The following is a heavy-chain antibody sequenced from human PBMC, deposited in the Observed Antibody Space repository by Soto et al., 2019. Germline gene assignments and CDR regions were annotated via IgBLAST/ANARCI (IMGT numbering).Heavy chain of an antibody. J-gene: IGHJ4*02. CDR1: GGYISSSSYY. CDR2: IYYSGST. CDR3: ARQRWDGYNLGLFAY. D-gene: IGHD5-12*01. Sequence: PSETLSLTCTVSGGYISSSSYYWGWIRQPPGKGLEWIGSIYYSGSTYYNPSLKSRVTISVDTSKNQFSLKLSSVTAADTAVYYCARQRWDGYNLGLFAYWGQGTLVTVSS. V-gene: IGHV4-39*01.